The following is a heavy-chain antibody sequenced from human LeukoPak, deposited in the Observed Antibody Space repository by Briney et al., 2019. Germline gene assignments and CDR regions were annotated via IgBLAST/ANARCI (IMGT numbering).Heavy chain of an antibody. J-gene: IGHJ4*02. CDR3: AREGPLLGLGSHSSGYFDY. Sequence: GGPLRLSCAASGFTFSSYWMSWVRQAPGKGLESVANIKQDGSEKYYVDSVKGRFTISRDNAKNSLYLQMNSLRAEDTAVYYCAREGPLLGLGSHSSGYFDYWGQGTLVTVSS. D-gene: IGHD3-22*01. CDR1: GFTFSSYW. V-gene: IGHV3-7*03. CDR2: IKQDGSEK.